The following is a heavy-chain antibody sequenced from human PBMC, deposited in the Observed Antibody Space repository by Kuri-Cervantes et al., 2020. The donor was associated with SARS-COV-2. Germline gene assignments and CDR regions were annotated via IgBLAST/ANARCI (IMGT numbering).Heavy chain of an antibody. D-gene: IGHD3-22*01. Sequence: SETLSLTCVVSGDSFSASYWGWIRQPAGKGLEWIGPIHPSGSTNNNSSLESRVTMSIDTSKKQFSLNLSAVTAADTAVYYCAKDRYFDGRGGYYELGYWGQGVLVTVSS. V-gene: IGHV4-4*07. CDR2: IHPSGST. CDR3: AKDRYFDGRGGYYELGY. CDR1: GDSFSASY. J-gene: IGHJ4*02.